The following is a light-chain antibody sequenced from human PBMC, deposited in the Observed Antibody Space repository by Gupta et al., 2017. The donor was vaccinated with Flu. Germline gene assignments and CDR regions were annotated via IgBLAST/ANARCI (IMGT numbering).Light chain of an antibody. CDR3: QHYNSISRT. V-gene: IGKV1-5*03. Sequence: PSTLSASVGDRVTITCRASQSISSWLAWYQQKPGKASKLLIYKASSLESGVPSRFSGSGSGTEFTLTISSLQPDDFATYYCQHYNSISRTFGQGTKVEIK. CDR2: KAS. J-gene: IGKJ1*01. CDR1: QSISSW.